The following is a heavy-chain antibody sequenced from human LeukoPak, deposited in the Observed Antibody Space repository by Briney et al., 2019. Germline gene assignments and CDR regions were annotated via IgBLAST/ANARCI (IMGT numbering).Heavy chain of an antibody. CDR1: GFTFSSYE. J-gene: IGHJ4*02. D-gene: IGHD3-10*01. V-gene: IGHV3-48*03. CDR2: ISSSGSTI. Sequence: GGSLRLSCAASGFTFSSYEMNWVRQAPGKGLEWVSYISSSGSTIYYADSVKGRFTISRDNAKNSLYLQMNSLRAEDTAVYYCARDPRFTMVRGVIWGQGTLVTVSS. CDR3: ARDPRFTMVRGVI.